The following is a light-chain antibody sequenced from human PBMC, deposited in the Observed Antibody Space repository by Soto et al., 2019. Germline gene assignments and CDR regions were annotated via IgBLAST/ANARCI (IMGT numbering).Light chain of an antibody. CDR1: QAIGNY. J-gene: IGKJ2*01. Sequence: IQLTQSPSSLSASVGDRVTVTCRASQAIGNYLDWFQQKPGKAPDHLISAASTVRSGVPSRFSGSGSGTEFILTISGLQPEDFATYYCLQHTSYPYTFGQGTKLEVK. V-gene: IGKV1-17*01. CDR3: LQHTSYPYT. CDR2: AAS.